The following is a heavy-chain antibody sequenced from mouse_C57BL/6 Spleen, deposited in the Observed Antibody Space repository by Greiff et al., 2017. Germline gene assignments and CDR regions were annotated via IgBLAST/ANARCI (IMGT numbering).Heavy chain of an antibody. Sequence: VHVKQSGAEFVRPGASVKLSCTPSGFNIKDDYIHWVNQRPEQGLEWIGWIDPESGDTEFASKFQGKATITADTSSNTAYLRLSSLTSEDTAVYYCSNLAYWGQGTLVTVSA. V-gene: IGHV14-4*01. CDR2: IDPESGDT. CDR1: GFNIKDDY. J-gene: IGHJ3*01. CDR3: SNLAY.